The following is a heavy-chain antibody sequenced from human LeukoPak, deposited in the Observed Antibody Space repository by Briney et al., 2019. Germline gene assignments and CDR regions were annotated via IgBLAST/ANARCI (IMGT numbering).Heavy chain of an antibody. V-gene: IGHV4-31*03. CDR3: ARASLGGGTYEVDWFHP. CDR1: GGSISSGGYY. Sequence: SETLSLTCTVSGGSISSGGYYWSWIRQHPGKGLEWIGYSYYSGSTYYNPSLKSRVTISVDTSKNQVSRKLSSGTAADTAVYYCARASLGGGTYEVDWFHPWGPGPLVTVSS. CDR2: SYYSGST. D-gene: IGHD3-16*01. J-gene: IGHJ5*02.